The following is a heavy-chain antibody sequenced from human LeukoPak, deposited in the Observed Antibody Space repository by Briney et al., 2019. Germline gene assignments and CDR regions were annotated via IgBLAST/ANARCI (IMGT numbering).Heavy chain of an antibody. CDR1: GGSISSGSYY. J-gene: IGHJ4*02. V-gene: IGHV4-61*02. Sequence: SETLSLTCTVSGGSISSGSYYWSWIRQPAGKGLEWIGRIYTSGSTNYNPSLKSRVTISVDTSKNQFSLKLSSVTAADTAVYYCARMYRQLVSNPFDYWGQGTLVTVSS. D-gene: IGHD6-6*01. CDR3: ARMYRQLVSNPFDY. CDR2: IYTSGST.